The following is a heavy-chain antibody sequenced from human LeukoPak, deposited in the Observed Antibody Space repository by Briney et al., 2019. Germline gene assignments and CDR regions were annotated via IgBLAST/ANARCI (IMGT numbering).Heavy chain of an antibody. V-gene: IGHV3-30-3*01. D-gene: IGHD3-10*01. CDR2: ISYDGSNK. CDR1: GFTFSSYA. J-gene: IGHJ4*02. Sequence: GGSLRLSCAASGFTFSSYAMHWVRQAPGKGLEWVAVISYDGSNKYYADSVKGRFTISRDNSKNTLYLQMNSLRAEDTAVYYCAVLRGNNYWGQGTLVTVSS. CDR3: AVLRGNNY.